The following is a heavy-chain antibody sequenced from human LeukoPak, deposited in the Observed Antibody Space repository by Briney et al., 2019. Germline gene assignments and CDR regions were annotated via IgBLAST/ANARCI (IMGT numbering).Heavy chain of an antibody. Sequence: ASVKVSCKASGYTFTSYGISWVRQAPGQGLEWMGWISAYNGNTNYAQKLQGRVTMTTDTSTSTAYMELRSLRSDDTAVYYCARDRPDIEATISPPELDYWGQGTLVTVSS. CDR1: GYTFTSYG. V-gene: IGHV1-18*01. D-gene: IGHD5-12*01. CDR2: ISAYNGNT. J-gene: IGHJ4*02. CDR3: ARDRPDIEATISPPELDY.